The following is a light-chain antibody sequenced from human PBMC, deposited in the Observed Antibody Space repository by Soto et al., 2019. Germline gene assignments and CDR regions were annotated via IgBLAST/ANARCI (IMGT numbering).Light chain of an antibody. Sequence: EIVMTQSPVTLSVSPGERATLSCRSSQSVSGNYIAWYQQKPGQAPRLLIYGASTRATGIPCRFTGSGSGTEFSLSITSLQSEDFAVYYCQQYGAWPRTFGQGTTVEIK. CDR2: GAS. CDR3: QQYGAWPRT. J-gene: IGKJ1*01. V-gene: IGKV3-15*01. CDR1: QSVSGN.